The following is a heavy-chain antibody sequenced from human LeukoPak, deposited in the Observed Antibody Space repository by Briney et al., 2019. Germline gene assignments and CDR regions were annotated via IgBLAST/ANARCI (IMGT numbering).Heavy chain of an antibody. V-gene: IGHV3-30-3*01. Sequence: GGSLRLSCAASGFTFSSYAMHWVRRAPGKGLEWVAVISYDGSNKYYADSVKGRFTISRDNSKNTLYLQMNSLRAEDTAVYYCARGCSSTSCYRLLGPSDYWGQGTLVTVSS. CDR1: GFTFSSYA. CDR3: ARGCSSTSCYRLLGPSDY. D-gene: IGHD2-2*01. J-gene: IGHJ4*02. CDR2: ISYDGSNK.